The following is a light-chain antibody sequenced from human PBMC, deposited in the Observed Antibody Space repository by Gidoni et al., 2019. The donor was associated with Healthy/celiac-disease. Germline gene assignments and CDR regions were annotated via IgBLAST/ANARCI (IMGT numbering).Light chain of an antibody. Sequence: QLVLTHSPSASASLGASVNLTYTLSSRHSSYAIAWHQQQSEKGPRYLMKLNSDGSHSKGDGIPDRFSGSSSGAERYLTISSLQSEDEADYYCQTWGTGIRVFGGGTKLTVL. CDR1: SRHSSYA. V-gene: IGLV4-69*01. J-gene: IGLJ3*02. CDR3: QTWGTGIRV. CDR2: LNSDGSH.